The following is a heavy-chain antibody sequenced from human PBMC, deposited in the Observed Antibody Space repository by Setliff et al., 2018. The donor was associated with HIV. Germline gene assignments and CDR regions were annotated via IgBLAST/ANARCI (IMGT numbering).Heavy chain of an antibody. CDR3: ARPTNIDTLYYGSQSFYMYYYGMDV. CDR1: GFSFNDYW. D-gene: IGHD3-10*01. J-gene: IGHJ6*02. V-gene: IGHV3-21*01. Sequence: GGSLRLSCATTGFSFNDYWMMWVRQVPGKGLEWVSSISSSGTYIYYADSMKGRFTISRDNAKNSLYPQMNSLRAEDTAVYFCARPTNIDTLYYGSQSFYMYYYGMDVWGQGTTVTVSS. CDR2: ISSSGTYI.